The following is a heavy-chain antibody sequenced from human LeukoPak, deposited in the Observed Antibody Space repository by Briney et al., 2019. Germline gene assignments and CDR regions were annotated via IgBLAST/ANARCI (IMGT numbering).Heavy chain of an antibody. J-gene: IGHJ4*02. V-gene: IGHV4-34*01. CDR1: GGSFSGYY. CDR2: INHSGST. CDR3: ARGIRGYSYYFDY. D-gene: IGHD3-22*01. Sequence: SETLSLTCAVSGGSFSGYYWSWIRQPPRKGLEWIGEINHSGSTNYNPSLKSRVTISVDTSKNQFSLKMSSVTAADTAVYYCARGIRGYSYYFDYWGQGALVTVSS.